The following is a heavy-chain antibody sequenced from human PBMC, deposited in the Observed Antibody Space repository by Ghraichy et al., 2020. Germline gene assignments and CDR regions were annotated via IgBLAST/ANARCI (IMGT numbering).Heavy chain of an antibody. CDR1: GGSISSSSYY. CDR3: ARVNYDFWSGYGTHNWFDP. CDR2: IYYSGST. Sequence: SETLSLTCTVSGGSISSSSYYWGWIRQPPGKGLEWIGSIYYSGSTYYNPSLKSRVTISVDTSKNQFSLKLSSVTAEDTAVYYCARVNYDFWSGYGTHNWFDPWGQGTLVTVSS. D-gene: IGHD3-3*01. V-gene: IGHV4-39*01. J-gene: IGHJ5*02.